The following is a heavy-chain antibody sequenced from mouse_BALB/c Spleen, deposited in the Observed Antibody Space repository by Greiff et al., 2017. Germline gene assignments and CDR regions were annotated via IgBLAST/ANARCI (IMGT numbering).Heavy chain of an antibody. Sequence: LQESGPELVKPGASGKMSCKALGSTFPSYVMHWVKQKPGQGLEWIGYINPYNDGTKYNEKFKGKATLTSDKSSSTAYMELSSLTSEDSAVYYCARGRFYAMDYWGQGTSVTVSS. J-gene: IGHJ4*01. CDR2: INPYNDGT. V-gene: IGHV1-14*01. CDR3: ARGRFYAMDY. CDR1: GSTFPSYV.